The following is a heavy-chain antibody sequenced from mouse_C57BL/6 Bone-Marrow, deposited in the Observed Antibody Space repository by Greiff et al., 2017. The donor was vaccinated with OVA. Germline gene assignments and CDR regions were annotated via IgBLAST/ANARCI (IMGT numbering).Heavy chain of an antibody. D-gene: IGHD1-1*01. CDR3: AQGVITTVVAQGYFDG. J-gene: IGHJ1*03. CDR2: ILPGSGST. CDR1: GYTFTGYW. Sequence: QVQLQQSGAELMKPGASVKLSCKATGYTFTGYWIEWVKQRPGHGLEWIGEILPGSGSTNYNEKFKGKATFTADTSSNTAYMQLSSLTTEDSAVYYGAQGVITTVVAQGYFDGWGTGATVTVST. V-gene: IGHV1-9*01.